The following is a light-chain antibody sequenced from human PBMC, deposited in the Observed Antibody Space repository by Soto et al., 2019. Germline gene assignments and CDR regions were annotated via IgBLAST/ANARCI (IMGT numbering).Light chain of an antibody. CDR2: DIN. CDR1: SSDIGGYIF. CDR3: VSSTARSSYV. Sequence: QSALTQPASVSGSPGQSITVSCTGTSSDIGGYIFVSWYQQHPGKAPKLMIYDINNRPSGVSKRFSGSKSGNTASLTISGLQAEDEADYYCVSSTARSSYVFGTGTKLTVL. J-gene: IGLJ1*01. V-gene: IGLV2-14*01.